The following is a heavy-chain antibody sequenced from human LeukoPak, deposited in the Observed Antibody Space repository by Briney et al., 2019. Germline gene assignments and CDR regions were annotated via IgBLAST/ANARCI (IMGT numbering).Heavy chain of an antibody. D-gene: IGHD3-16*01. CDR3: ARDPDSDNAWGWFDS. J-gene: IGHJ5*01. CDR2: INGDGSEE. Sequence: GGSLRLSCAASGFIFSRTWMSWVRHSPGKGLEWVANINGDGSEEYYVDSVKGRFTISRANARSSLYLQMSNLRAEDTAVYYCARDPDSDNAWGWFDSWGQGTVVTVSS. CDR1: GFIFSRTW. V-gene: IGHV3-7*01.